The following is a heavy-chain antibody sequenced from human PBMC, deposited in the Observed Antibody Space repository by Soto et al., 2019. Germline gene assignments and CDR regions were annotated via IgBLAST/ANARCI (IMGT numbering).Heavy chain of an antibody. CDR1: GFTFSSYG. V-gene: IGHV3-30*18. J-gene: IGHJ4*02. CDR3: ANDQGPMPLVPAAIFDY. Sequence: QVQLVESGGGVVQPGRSLRLSCAASGFTFSSYGMHWVRQAPGKGLEWVAVISYDGSNKYYADSVKGRFTISRDNSKNTLHLQMNSLRAEDTAGYYGANDQGPMPLVPAAIFDYWGQGTLVTVSS. CDR2: ISYDGSNK. D-gene: IGHD2-2*01.